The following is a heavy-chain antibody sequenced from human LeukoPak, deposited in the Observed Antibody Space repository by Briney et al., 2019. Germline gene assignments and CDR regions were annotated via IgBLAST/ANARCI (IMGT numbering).Heavy chain of an antibody. CDR2: ISSSGSAI. CDR1: GFTFSSYE. J-gene: IGHJ4*02. Sequence: GGSLRLSCAASGFTFSSYEMNWVRQAPGKGLEWVSYISSSGSAIYYADSVKGRFTISRDNAKNSLYLQMNSLRAEDTAVYYCARVSSGWYGNPFDYWSQGTLVTVSS. V-gene: IGHV3-48*03. CDR3: ARVSSGWYGNPFDY. D-gene: IGHD6-19*01.